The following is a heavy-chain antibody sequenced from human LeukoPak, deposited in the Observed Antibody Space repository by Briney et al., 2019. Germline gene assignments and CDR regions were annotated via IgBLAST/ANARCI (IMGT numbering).Heavy chain of an antibody. Sequence: PSETLSLTCTVSGGSISSYYWSWIRQPPGKGLEWIGYIYYSGSTNYNPSPKGRVTISVDTSKNQFSLKLSSVTAADTAVYYGAGRSGYYTPTYFDYWGQGTLVTVSS. J-gene: IGHJ4*02. V-gene: IGHV4-59*01. D-gene: IGHD3-3*01. CDR2: IYYSGST. CDR1: GGSISSYY. CDR3: AGRSGYYTPTYFDY.